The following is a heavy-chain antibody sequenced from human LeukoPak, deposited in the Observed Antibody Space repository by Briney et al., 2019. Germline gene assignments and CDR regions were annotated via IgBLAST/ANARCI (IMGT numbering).Heavy chain of an antibody. Sequence: SETLSLTCTVSGYSISSGSYYWSWIRQPAGKGLEWIGRIYTSGSTNYNPSLKSRVTISVDTSKNQFSLKLSSVTAADTAVYYCARSKSTQGTIFGVVIIPRTRRHGNYYMDVWGKGTTVTVSS. J-gene: IGHJ6*03. D-gene: IGHD3-3*01. CDR3: ARSKSTQGTIFGVVIIPRTRRHGNYYMDV. V-gene: IGHV4-61*02. CDR2: IYTSGST. CDR1: GYSISSGSYY.